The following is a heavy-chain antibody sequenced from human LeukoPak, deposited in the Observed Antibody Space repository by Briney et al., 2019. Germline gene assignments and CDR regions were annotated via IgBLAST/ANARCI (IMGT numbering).Heavy chain of an antibody. CDR3: LRDLNWSLDQ. Sequence: SGGSLRLSCAASGFTFDDYAMHWVRQAPGKGLEWVSGISWNSGSIGYADSVKGRFTISRDNAKNSLYLQMNSLRAEDTAVYYCLRDLNWSLDQWGQGTLVTVSS. D-gene: IGHD1-20*01. V-gene: IGHV3-9*01. CDR1: GFTFDDYA. J-gene: IGHJ4*02. CDR2: ISWNSGSI.